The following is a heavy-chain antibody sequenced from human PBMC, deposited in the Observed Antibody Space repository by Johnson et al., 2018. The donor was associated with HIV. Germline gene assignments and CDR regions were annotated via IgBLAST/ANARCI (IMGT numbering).Heavy chain of an antibody. CDR1: GFTFSDYY. D-gene: IGHD3-22*01. V-gene: IGHV3-11*01. J-gene: IGHJ3*02. Sequence: QMQLVESGGGLVKPGGSLRLSCAASGFTFSDYYMGWIRQTPGKGLEWISYISSRGIPIYYADSVKGRFTVSRDNAKNLLYLQMHSLRAEDSALYYCARTITMIVVDIKSNNDALDIWGQGTMVTVSS. CDR2: ISSRGIPI. CDR3: ARTITMIVVDIKSNNDALDI.